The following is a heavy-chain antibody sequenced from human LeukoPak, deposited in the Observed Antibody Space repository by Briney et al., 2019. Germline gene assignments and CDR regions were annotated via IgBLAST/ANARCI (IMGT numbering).Heavy chain of an antibody. CDR1: GGSISSYY. Sequence: SETLSLTCTVSGGSISSYYWSWIRQPPGKGLEWIGYIYYSGSTNYNPSLKSRVTISVDTSKNQFSLKLSSVTAADTAVYYCARAIHESENWFDPWGQGTLVTVPS. CDR2: IYYSGST. J-gene: IGHJ5*02. CDR3: ARAIHESENWFDP. D-gene: IGHD5-18*01. V-gene: IGHV4-59*12.